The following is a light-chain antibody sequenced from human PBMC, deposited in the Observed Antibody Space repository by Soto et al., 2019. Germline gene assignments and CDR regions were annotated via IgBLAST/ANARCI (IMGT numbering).Light chain of an antibody. Sequence: DIQMAQSPSSLSASVGDRVSITCRASLNIGTYLNWYQQTPGQAPRLLIHSVFTLQSGVPSRFSGSGSGTEFTLAISSLQPEDSATYYCQQRHSSPQTFGQGTKLEIK. J-gene: IGKJ2*01. CDR3: QQRHSSPQT. CDR1: LNIGTY. V-gene: IGKV1-39*01. CDR2: SVF.